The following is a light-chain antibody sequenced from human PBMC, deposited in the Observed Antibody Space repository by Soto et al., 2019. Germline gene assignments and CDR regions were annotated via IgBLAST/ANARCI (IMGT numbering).Light chain of an antibody. CDR1: QSVSSNY. CDR3: QQYGGSPRVT. CDR2: SAS. V-gene: IGKV3-20*01. Sequence: EIVLTQSPGTLSLSPGGRVTLSCRASQSVSSNYLAWYQQKPGQAPRLLIYSASSRATGIPDRFSGSGSGTDFTLTINRLEPEDFAVYYCQQYGGSPRVTFGGGTKVEIK. J-gene: IGKJ4*01.